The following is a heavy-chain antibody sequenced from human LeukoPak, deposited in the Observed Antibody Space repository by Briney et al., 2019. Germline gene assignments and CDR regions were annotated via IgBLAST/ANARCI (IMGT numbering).Heavy chain of an antibody. D-gene: IGHD6-25*01. Sequence: GGSLRLSCVASGFTVSSNYMSWVRQAPGKGLEWVSVIYSGGSTYYADSVKGRFTISRDNSKNTLYLQMNSLRAEDTAVYYCARLPYSSAFDYWGQGTLVTVSS. V-gene: IGHV3-66*04. CDR2: IYSGGST. CDR1: GFTVSSNY. CDR3: ARLPYSSAFDY. J-gene: IGHJ4*02.